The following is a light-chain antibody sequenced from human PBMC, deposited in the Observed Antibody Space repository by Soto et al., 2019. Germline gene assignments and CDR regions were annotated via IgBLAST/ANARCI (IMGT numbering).Light chain of an antibody. V-gene: IGLV1-40*01. CDR1: SSNIGAGYD. Sequence: QSVLTQPPSVSGDPGQRVTISCTGTSSNIGAGYDVHWYQQLPGTAPKLLIYDNSNRPSGVPDRFSGFKSDTSASLVITGLQAEGEADYYCQCQDSSLSDVLFGGGTKLTVL. J-gene: IGLJ2*01. CDR2: DNS. CDR3: QCQDSSLSDVL.